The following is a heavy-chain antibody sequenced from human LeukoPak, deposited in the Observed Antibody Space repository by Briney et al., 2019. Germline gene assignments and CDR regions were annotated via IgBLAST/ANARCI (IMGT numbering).Heavy chain of an antibody. V-gene: IGHV3-48*02. CDR1: GFTLSSYS. Sequence: GGSLRLSCVASGFTLSSYSMNWVRQAPGKGLEWVLYISDTGNTIAYADSVKGRFTMSRDEAKNSLHLQMNSLRDEDTAVYYCTRRFDSWGQGVLVTVFS. CDR3: TRRFDS. J-gene: IGHJ4*02. CDR2: ISDTGNTI.